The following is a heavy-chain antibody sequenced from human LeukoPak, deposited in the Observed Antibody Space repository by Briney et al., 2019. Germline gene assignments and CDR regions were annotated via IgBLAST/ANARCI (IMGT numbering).Heavy chain of an antibody. CDR3: VPTAAPGTASYFYYYGMDV. CDR1: GFTVSSYA. CDR2: ISASGGST. Sequence: GGSLRLSCAASGFTVSSYAMSWVRQAPGKGLEWVSAISASGGSTYYADSVKGRFTISRDNSKNTLYLQMNSLRAEDTAVYYCVPTAAPGTASYFYYYGMDVWGQGTTVTVSS. D-gene: IGHD6-13*01. J-gene: IGHJ6*02. V-gene: IGHV3-23*01.